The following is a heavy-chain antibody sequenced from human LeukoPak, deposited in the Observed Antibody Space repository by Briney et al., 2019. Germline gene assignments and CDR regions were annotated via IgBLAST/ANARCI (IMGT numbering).Heavy chain of an antibody. CDR3: TTDRYYDNSELQFQH. CDR2: IKRETDGGTI. Sequence: GGSLRLSCAASGFTLNNAWMSWVRQAPGKGRDWLGLIKRETDGGTIDYAAPVKGRFTISRDDSRNTLYLQMDSLKIEDTAVYYCTTDRYYDNSELQFQHWGQGTLVTVSS. D-gene: IGHD3-22*01. V-gene: IGHV3-15*01. CDR1: GFTLNNAW. J-gene: IGHJ1*01.